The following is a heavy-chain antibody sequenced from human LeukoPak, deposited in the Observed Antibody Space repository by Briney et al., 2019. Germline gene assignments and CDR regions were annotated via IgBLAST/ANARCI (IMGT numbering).Heavy chain of an antibody. J-gene: IGHJ4*02. D-gene: IGHD5-18*01. CDR3: ARDYTAMASFDY. CDR2: IYYSGST. V-gene: IGHV4-39*07. Sequence: SETLFLTCTVSGGSISSSYYWGWIRQPPGKGLEWIGSIYYSGSTYYNPSLKSRVTISVDTSKNQFSLKLSSVTAADTAVYYCARDYTAMASFDYWGQGTLVTVSS. CDR1: GGSISSSYY.